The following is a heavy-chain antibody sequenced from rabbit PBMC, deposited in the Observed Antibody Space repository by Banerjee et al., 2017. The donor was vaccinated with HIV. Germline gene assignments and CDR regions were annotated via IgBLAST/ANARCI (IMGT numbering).Heavy chain of an antibody. Sequence: QEQLVESGGGLVQPEGSLTLTCKASGFSFGDRDVMCWVRQAPGKGLQWIACINASTGKPVYATWASGRFSISRTSSTTLTLQMTSLTAADTATYFCARTTYGYDDYADLYYAAMDLWGPGTLVTVS. V-gene: IGHV1S45*01. CDR2: INASTGKP. J-gene: IGHJ6*01. CDR1: GFSFGDRDV. D-gene: IGHD6-1*01. CDR3: ARTTYGYDDYADLYYAAMDL.